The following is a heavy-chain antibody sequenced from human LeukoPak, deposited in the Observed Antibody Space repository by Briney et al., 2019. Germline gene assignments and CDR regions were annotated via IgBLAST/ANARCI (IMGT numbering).Heavy chain of an antibody. CDR2: ISSSSSYI. CDR3: ARDLEEGVLQFLEWLSTVGDDFDI. V-gene: IGHV3-21*01. J-gene: IGHJ3*02. Sequence: GGSLRLSCAASGFTFSSYSMNWVRQAPGKGLEWVSSISSSSSYIYYADSVKGRFTISRDNAKNSLYLQMNSLRVEDTAVYYCARDLEEGVLQFLEWLSTVGDDFDIWGQGTMVTVSS. CDR1: GFTFSSYS. D-gene: IGHD3-3*01.